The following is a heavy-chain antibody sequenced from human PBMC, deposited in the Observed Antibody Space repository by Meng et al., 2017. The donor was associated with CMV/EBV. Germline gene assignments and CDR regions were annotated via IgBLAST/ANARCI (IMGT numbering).Heavy chain of an antibody. CDR1: GGPISSGGYY. V-gene: IGHV4-31*03. J-gene: IGHJ6*02. Sequence: SEILSLTCTVSGGPISSGGYYWSWIRQHPGKGLEWIWYIYYSGSTYYNPSLKSRVTISVDTSKNQFSLKLSSVTAADTAVYYCARDNPRTGDLDVWGQGTTVTVSS. CDR3: ARDNPRTGDLDV. D-gene: IGHD3-10*01. CDR2: IYYSGST.